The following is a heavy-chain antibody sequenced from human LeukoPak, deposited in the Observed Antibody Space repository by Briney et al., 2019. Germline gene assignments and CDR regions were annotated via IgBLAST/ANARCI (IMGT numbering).Heavy chain of an antibody. J-gene: IGHJ4*02. CDR1: GYTFTGYY. V-gene: IGHV1-2*02. CDR3: VRDPSEVGAL. CDR2: INPNNGGT. D-gene: IGHD1-26*01. Sequence: GASVKVSCKASGYTFTGYYMHWVRQAPGQGLEWMGWINPNNGGTNYAQKFQGRVIMTSDTSISTAYMELSRLRSDDTAVYYCVRDPSEVGALWGQGSLVTVSS.